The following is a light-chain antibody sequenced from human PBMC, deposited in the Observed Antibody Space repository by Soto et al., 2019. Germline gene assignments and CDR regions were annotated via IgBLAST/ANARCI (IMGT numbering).Light chain of an antibody. CDR3: QQYNNWPPE. J-gene: IGKJ1*01. Sequence: DIQMTQSPSSLSASVGDRVTITCRASQSISSYLNWYQQKPGKAPKLLIYAASSLQSGVPSRFSGSGSGTEFTLTISSLQPDDFAVYYCQQYNNWPPEFGQGTKVDIK. CDR1: QSISSY. V-gene: IGKV1-39*01. CDR2: AAS.